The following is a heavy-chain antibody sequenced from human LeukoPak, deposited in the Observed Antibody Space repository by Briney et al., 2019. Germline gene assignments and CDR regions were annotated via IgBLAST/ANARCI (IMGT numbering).Heavy chain of an antibody. J-gene: IGHJ4*02. CDR1: VYSHTHCW. D-gene: IGHD4-17*01. V-gene: IGHV5-10-1*01. CDR3: VRRPGRTVLLHY. Sequence: GESLRISCKCCVYSHTHCWSIGVRQMPGKGLEWMGRIDPSDSYINHSPSLQGHVSISADKSVSSAYLQWSTLKTTDRAKKYRVRRPGRTVLLHYWGQGTLVTVSS. CDR2: IDPSDSYI.